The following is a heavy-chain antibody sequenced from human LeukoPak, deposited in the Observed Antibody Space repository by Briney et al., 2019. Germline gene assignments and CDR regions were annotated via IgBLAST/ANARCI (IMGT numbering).Heavy chain of an antibody. D-gene: IGHD5-18*01. CDR1: GYSFTNYW. CDR2: IYPGDSDT. V-gene: IGHV5-51*01. Sequence: GESLKISCKGSGYSFTNYWIGWVRQMPGKGLEWMGIIYPGDSDTRYSPSFQGQVTISADKSISTAYLQWSSLKASETAMYYCARHSWRGYSYAGIDYWGQGTLVTVSS. CDR3: ARHSWRGYSYAGIDY. J-gene: IGHJ4*02.